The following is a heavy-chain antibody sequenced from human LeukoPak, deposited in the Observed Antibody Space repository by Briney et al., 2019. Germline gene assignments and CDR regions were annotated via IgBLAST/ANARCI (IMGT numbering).Heavy chain of an antibody. CDR3: ATGGSNSEAFEI. D-gene: IGHD1-26*01. V-gene: IGHV3-21*01. CDR1: GFIFTNYG. CDR2: ISSGGSYI. Sequence: GGSLRLPCAASGFIFTNYGMNWVRQAPGKGLEWVSCISSGGSYIYYADALKGRFTISRDNAKKSLYLQMNSLRAEDTALYYCATGGSNSEAFEIWGRGTMVTVSS. J-gene: IGHJ3*02.